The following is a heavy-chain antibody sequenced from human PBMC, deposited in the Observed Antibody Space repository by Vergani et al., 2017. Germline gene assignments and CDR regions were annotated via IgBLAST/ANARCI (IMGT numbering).Heavy chain of an antibody. CDR2: INHSGST. J-gene: IGHJ3*02. V-gene: IGHV4-34*01. Sequence: QVQLQQWGAGLLKPSETLSLTCAVYGGSFSGYYWSWIRQPPGKGLEWIGEINHSGSTNYNPSLKSRVTISVDTSKNQFSLKLSSVTAADTAVYYCARLGIAVAGTPDAFDIWGQGTMVTVSS. CDR3: ARLGIAVAGTPDAFDI. D-gene: IGHD6-19*01. CDR1: GGSFSGYY.